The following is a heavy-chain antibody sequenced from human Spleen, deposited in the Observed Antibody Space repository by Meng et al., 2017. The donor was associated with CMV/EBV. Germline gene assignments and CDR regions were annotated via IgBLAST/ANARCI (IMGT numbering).Heavy chain of an antibody. J-gene: IGHJ6*02. D-gene: IGHD6-13*01. CDR1: GFIFDDYG. Sequence: GGSLRLSCAASGFIFDDYGMSWVRQAPGKGLEWVSGINWNGGSTGYAESVKGRFTISRDNDKNSLYLQMNSLRAEDTAVYYCARAVSSSWLYYYYYGMDVWGQGTTVTVSS. CDR2: INWNGGST. V-gene: IGHV3-20*04. CDR3: ARAVSSSWLYYYYYGMDV.